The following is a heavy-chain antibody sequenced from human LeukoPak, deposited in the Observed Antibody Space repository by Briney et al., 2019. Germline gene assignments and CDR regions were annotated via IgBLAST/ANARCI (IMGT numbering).Heavy chain of an antibody. CDR2: IRGSGATT. D-gene: IGHD3-16*01. CDR3: AQGARADTFWYFDL. Sequence: SGGSLRLSCAASGFAFSSYAMSWVRQAPGKGLEWVSCIRGSGATTFHADSVKGRFTISRDNSKNTLYLQMNGLRSEDTAVYYCAQGARADTFWYFDLWGRGTLVTVSS. CDR1: GFAFSSYA. V-gene: IGHV3-23*01. J-gene: IGHJ2*01.